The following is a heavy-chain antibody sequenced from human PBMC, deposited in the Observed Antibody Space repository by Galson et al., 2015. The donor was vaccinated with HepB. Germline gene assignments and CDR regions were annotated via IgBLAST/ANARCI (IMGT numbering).Heavy chain of an antibody. V-gene: IGHV1-69*06. Sequence: SVKVSCKASGDTFGNYAISWVRQAPGQGLEWMGGIIPIFGTTNYAQKFQGRVTITADKSTSTAYMELNSLRSEDTAVYYCARNPTPSNDILTHSYYYGMDVWGPGTTVTVSS. D-gene: IGHD3-9*01. CDR3: ARNPTPSNDILTHSYYYGMDV. CDR2: IIPIFGTT. CDR1: GDTFGNYA. J-gene: IGHJ6*02.